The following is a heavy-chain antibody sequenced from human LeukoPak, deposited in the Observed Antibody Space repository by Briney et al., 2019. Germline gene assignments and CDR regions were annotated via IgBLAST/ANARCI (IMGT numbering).Heavy chain of an antibody. V-gene: IGHV1-8*01. J-gene: IGHJ3*02. Sequence: ASVKVSCKASGYTFTSYDINWVRQAPGQGLEWMGWMNPNSGNTAYAHKFQGRVTMTRNTSISTAYMELSSLRSEDTAVYYCASFYYDSSGYYSAFDIWGQGTMVTVSS. CDR1: GYTFTSYD. D-gene: IGHD3-22*01. CDR3: ASFYYDSSGYYSAFDI. CDR2: MNPNSGNT.